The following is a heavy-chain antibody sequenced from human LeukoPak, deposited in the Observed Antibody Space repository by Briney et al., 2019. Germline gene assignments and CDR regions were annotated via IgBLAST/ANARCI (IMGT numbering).Heavy chain of an antibody. J-gene: IGHJ3*02. Sequence: PSQTLSLTCSVSARSLSGYYWKWIRQPPGKGLEWIGYVYYSGGTNYNPSLRSRVTISVDSPQSQFSLNLTSVTAADTAIYYCARQMTTLPTGRTFDTWGQGTMVTVSS. CDR3: ARQMTTLPTGRTFDT. V-gene: IGHV4-59*01. D-gene: IGHD4-17*01. CDR1: ARSLSGYY. CDR2: VYYSGGT.